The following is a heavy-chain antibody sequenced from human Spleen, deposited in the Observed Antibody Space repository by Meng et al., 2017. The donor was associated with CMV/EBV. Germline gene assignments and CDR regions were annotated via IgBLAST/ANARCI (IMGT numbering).Heavy chain of an antibody. Sequence: GESLKISCAASGFTFSSFAMHWVRQAPGKGLEWVAYIGNDDGRTKYYPDSMRGRFTISRDNSKNTVYLQMNSLRTEDTAVYYCAKDRPGILGLDPWGQGTLVTVS. V-gene: IGHV3-30*02. CDR1: GFTFSSFA. J-gene: IGHJ5*02. CDR3: AKDRPGILGLDP. D-gene: IGHD3-10*01. CDR2: IGNDDGRTK.